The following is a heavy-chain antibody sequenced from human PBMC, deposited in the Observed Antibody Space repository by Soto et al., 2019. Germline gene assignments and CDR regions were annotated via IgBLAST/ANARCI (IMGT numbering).Heavy chain of an antibody. Sequence: QVQLQESGPGLVKPSETLSLTCTVSGGSISSYYWSWIRQSPGKGLEWIGDISDSGSTGYNPSLQRPIPISVDMAKRPFSGKMSSVTAADTAVYYRAGVVGSRTTGFDYWGQGTLVTVTS. CDR2: ISDSGST. CDR3: AGVVGSRTTGFDY. CDR1: GGSISSYY. J-gene: IGHJ4*02. D-gene: IGHD1-1*01. V-gene: IGHV4-59*01.